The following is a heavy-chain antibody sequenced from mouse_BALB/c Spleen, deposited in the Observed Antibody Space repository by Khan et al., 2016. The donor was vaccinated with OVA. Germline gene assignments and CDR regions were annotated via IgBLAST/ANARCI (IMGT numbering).Heavy chain of an antibody. CDR1: GYTFTNYG. D-gene: IGHD2-4*01. CDR3: VKGDDYDGTY. CDR2: INTYTGET. J-gene: IGHJ3*01. Sequence: QIQLVQSGPELKKPGEIVKISCKASGYTFTNYGMNWVKQAPGKGLKWMGWINTYTGETTYADDFKGRFAFSLETSASTAYLQINSLRNEDTATYCCVKGDDYDGTYWGQGTLITGS. V-gene: IGHV9-3-1*01.